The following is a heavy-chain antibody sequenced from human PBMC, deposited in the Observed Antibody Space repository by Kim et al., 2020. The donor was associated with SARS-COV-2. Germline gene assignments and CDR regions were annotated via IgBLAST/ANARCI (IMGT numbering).Heavy chain of an antibody. CDR2: IYHSGST. J-gene: IGHJ5*02. V-gene: IGHV4-38-2*02. Sequence: SETLSLTCTVSGYSISSGYYWGWIRQPPGKGLEWIGRIYHSGSTYYNPSLKSRGTISLATSKNQFSLKLSSVTAADTAVYYCARNYGAIAEGCFDPCGEG. CDR3: ARNYGAIAEGCFDP. CDR1: GYSISSGYY. D-gene: IGHD6-13*01.